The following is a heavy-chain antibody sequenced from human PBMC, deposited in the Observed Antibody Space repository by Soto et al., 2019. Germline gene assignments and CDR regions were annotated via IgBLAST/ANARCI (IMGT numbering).Heavy chain of an antibody. D-gene: IGHD3-22*01. CDR3: AREAEITYYYDSSGYYDPGVFDY. J-gene: IGHJ4*02. CDR1: GFTFSSYS. Sequence: GGSLRLSCAASGFTFSSYSMNWVRQAPGKGLEWVSYISSSSSTIYYADSVKGRFTISRDNAKNSLYLQMNSLRAEDTAVYYCAREAEITYYYDSSGYYDPGVFDYWGQGTLVTVSS. CDR2: ISSSSSTI. V-gene: IGHV3-48*01.